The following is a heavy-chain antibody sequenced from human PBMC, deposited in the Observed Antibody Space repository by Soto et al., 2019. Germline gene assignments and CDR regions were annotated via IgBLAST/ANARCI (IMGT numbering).Heavy chain of an antibody. D-gene: IGHD3-22*01. J-gene: IGHJ6*02. Sequence: GGSLRLSCAASGFTFSSYAMHWVRQAPGKGLEWVAVISYDGSNKYYADSVKGRFTISRDNSKNTLYLQMNSLRAEDTAVYYCAKVPDSSGYYYYYYGMDVWGQGTTVTVSS. CDR2: ISYDGSNK. V-gene: IGHV3-30-3*01. CDR3: AKVPDSSGYYYYYYGMDV. CDR1: GFTFSSYA.